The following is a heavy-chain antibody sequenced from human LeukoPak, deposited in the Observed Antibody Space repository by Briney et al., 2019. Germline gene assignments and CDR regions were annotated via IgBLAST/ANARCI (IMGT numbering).Heavy chain of an antibody. CDR3: ATHDFY. D-gene: IGHD2-21*02. CDR2: NSGYNGNT. CDR1: GYIFTNFG. J-gene: IGHJ4*02. V-gene: IGHV1-18*01. Sequence: ASVKVSCKASGYIFTNFGISWVRQARGQGLEWMGWNSGYNGNTKYVQKFQGRVAMTEDASTDTVYMELSSLRSEDTAIYYCATHDFYWGQGTLVTVSS.